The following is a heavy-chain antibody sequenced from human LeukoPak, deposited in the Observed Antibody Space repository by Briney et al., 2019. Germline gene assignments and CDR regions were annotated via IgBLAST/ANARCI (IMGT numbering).Heavy chain of an antibody. Sequence: GGSLRLSCAASGFTFSSYGMHWVRQAPGKGLEWVAFIRYDGSNKYYADSVKGRFTISRDNSKNTLYLQMHSLRAEDTAVYYCATFFYDFWSGYPGGYYYYYYMDVWGKGTTVTVSS. CDR2: IRYDGSNK. CDR1: GFTFSSYG. V-gene: IGHV3-30*02. J-gene: IGHJ6*03. CDR3: ATFFYDFWSGYPGGYYYYYYMDV. D-gene: IGHD3-3*01.